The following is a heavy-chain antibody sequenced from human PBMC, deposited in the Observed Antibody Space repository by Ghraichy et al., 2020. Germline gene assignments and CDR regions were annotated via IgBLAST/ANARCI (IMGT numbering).Heavy chain of an antibody. CDR3: ARDELVVPAAVHYYGMDV. V-gene: IGHV1-18*01. CDR1: GYTFTSYG. D-gene: IGHD2-2*01. Sequence: ASVKVSCKASGYTFTSYGISWVRQAPGQGLEWMGWISAYNGNTNYAQKLQGRVTMTTDTSTSTAYMELRSLRSDDTAVYYCARDELVVPAAVHYYGMDVWGQGTTVTVSS. J-gene: IGHJ6*02. CDR2: ISAYNGNT.